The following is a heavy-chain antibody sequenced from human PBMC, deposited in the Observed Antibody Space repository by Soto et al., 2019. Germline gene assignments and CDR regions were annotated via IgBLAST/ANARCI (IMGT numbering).Heavy chain of an antibody. Sequence: PGGSLRLSCAASGFTFSSYGIHWVRQAPGKGLEWVAVIWYDGSNKYYADSVKGRFTISRDNSKNTLYLQMNSLRAEDTAVYYCARGRDYDFWSGYPWVIDYWGQGTLVTVSS. CDR2: IWYDGSNK. V-gene: IGHV3-33*01. CDR1: GFTFSSYG. D-gene: IGHD3-3*01. J-gene: IGHJ4*02. CDR3: ARGRDYDFWSGYPWVIDY.